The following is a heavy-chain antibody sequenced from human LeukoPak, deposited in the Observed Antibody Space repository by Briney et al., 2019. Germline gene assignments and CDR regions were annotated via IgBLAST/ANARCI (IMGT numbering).Heavy chain of an antibody. CDR2: INPILGIA. V-gene: IGHV1-69*04. CDR1: GGTFSSYA. D-gene: IGHD6-13*01. J-gene: IGHJ5*02. Sequence: SVKVSCKASGGTFSSYAISWVRQAPGQGLEWMGRINPILGIANYAQKFQGRVTITADKSTSTAYMELSSLRSEDTAVYYCARSDSSWSNWFDPWGQGTLVTVSS. CDR3: ARSDSSWSNWFDP.